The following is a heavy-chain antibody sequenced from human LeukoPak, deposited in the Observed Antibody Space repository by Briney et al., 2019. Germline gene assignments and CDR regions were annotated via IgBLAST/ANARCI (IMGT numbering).Heavy chain of an antibody. V-gene: IGHV3-21*01. J-gene: IGHJ4*02. CDR1: GFTFSSYS. CDR2: ISSSSTYI. Sequence: PGGSLRLSCAASGFTFSSYSMNWVRQAPGKGLEWVSSISSSSTYIYYADSVKGRFTISRDNAKNSLYLQMNSLRAEDTAVCYCAKWFDGPGPFDYWGQGTLVTVSS. D-gene: IGHD3-10*01. CDR3: AKWFDGPGPFDY.